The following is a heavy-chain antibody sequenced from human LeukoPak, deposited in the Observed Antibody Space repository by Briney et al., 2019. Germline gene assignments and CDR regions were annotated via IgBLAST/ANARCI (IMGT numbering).Heavy chain of an antibody. Sequence: GGSLRLSCAASGFTFSGYPIHWVRQAPGKGLEWVAVISYDGSNKYYADSVKGRFTISRDNSKNTLYLQMNSLRAEDTAVYYCARDGCYGNGFDYWGQGTLVTVSS. D-gene: IGHD2-15*01. CDR3: ARDGCYGNGFDY. CDR2: ISYDGSNK. CDR1: GFTFSGYP. J-gene: IGHJ4*02. V-gene: IGHV3-30-3*01.